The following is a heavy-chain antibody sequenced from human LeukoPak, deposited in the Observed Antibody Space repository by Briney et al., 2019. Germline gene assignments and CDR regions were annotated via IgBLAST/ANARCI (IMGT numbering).Heavy chain of an antibody. J-gene: IGHJ6*04. Sequence: GGALRLSCAASGFTFSSHGMHWVGQAPGKGLEGVAVISYGGSNKYYADSVKGRFTITRDNSKNTMYLQMNSLRAEDTAVYYCAKDRVLDYYGMDVWGKGTPVTVSS. V-gene: IGHV3-30*18. CDR3: AKDRVLDYYGMDV. CDR1: GFTFSSHG. CDR2: ISYGGSNK. D-gene: IGHD3-3*01.